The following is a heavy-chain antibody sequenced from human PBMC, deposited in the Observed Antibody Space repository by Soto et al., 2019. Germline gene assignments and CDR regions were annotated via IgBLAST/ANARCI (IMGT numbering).Heavy chain of an antibody. Sequence: GSLRLSCVASGFTFSSYAMSWVRQAPGKGLEWVSAISGSGGSTYYADSVKGRFTISRDNSKNTLYLQMNSLRAEDTAVYYCAKDGRGRYCSGGSCPNYYYYGMDVWGQGTTVTVSS. CDR2: ISGSGGST. CDR1: GFTFSSYA. CDR3: AKDGRGRYCSGGSCPNYYYYGMDV. D-gene: IGHD2-15*01. J-gene: IGHJ6*02. V-gene: IGHV3-23*01.